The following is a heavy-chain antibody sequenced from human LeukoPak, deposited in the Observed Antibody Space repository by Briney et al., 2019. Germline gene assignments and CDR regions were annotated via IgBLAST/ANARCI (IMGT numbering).Heavy chain of an antibody. CDR3: ARQGYSAYEILDY. D-gene: IGHD5-12*01. V-gene: IGHV4-59*08. CDR2: IYYSGST. CDR1: GGSISSYY. J-gene: IGHJ4*02. Sequence: SETLSLTCTVSGGSISSYYWSWIRQPPGKGLEWIGYIYYSGSTKYCPSLTSRVTISGDTSKNQLSLTLSSVTAADTAVYYCARQGYSAYEILDYWGQGTLVTVSS.